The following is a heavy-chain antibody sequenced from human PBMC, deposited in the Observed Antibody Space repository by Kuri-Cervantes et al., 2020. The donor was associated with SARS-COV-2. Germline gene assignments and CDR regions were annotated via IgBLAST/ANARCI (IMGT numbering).Heavy chain of an antibody. CDR1: GFTFSSYE. CDR2: ISSSGSTI. Sequence: GESLKISCAASGFTFSSYEMNWVRQAPGKGLEWVSYISSSGSTIYYADSVKGRFTISRDNAKNSLYLQMNSLRAEDTAVYYCARNGGEGVVVAATRLHNWFDPWGQGTLVTVSS. V-gene: IGHV3-48*03. J-gene: IGHJ5*02. D-gene: IGHD2-15*01. CDR3: ARNGGEGVVVAATRLHNWFDP.